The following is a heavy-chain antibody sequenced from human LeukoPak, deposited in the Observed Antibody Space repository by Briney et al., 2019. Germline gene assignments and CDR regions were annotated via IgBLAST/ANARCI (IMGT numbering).Heavy chain of an antibody. D-gene: IGHD1-1*01. CDR3: VRDYNWASDY. V-gene: IGHV3-48*01. CDR1: GFMFSSSS. CDR2: ITGSGSTI. J-gene: IGHJ4*02. Sequence: PGGSLRLSCAASGFMFSSSSLNWVRQAPGRGLEWVSYITGSGSTISYANSVKGRFTISRNNAKSSVYLQMHSLGAEDTAVYYCVRDYNWASDYWGQGTLVTVSS.